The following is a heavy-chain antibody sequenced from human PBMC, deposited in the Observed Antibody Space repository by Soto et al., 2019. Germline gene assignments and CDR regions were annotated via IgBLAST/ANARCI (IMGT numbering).Heavy chain of an antibody. CDR3: ARALGYYYGSGSPTGPFAY. V-gene: IGHV1-46*03. Sequence: ASVKVSCKASGYTFTSYYMLWVRQSPGQGLEWMGIINPSGGSTSYAQKFQGRVTMTRDTSTSTVYMELSSLRSEDTAVYYCARALGYYYGSGSPTGPFAYRGQGTLVTVSS. CDR2: INPSGGST. D-gene: IGHD3-10*01. J-gene: IGHJ4*02. CDR1: GYTFTSYY.